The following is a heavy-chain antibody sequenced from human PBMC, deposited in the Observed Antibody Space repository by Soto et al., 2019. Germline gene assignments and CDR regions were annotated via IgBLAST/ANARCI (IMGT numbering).Heavy chain of an antibody. CDR3: ARVSPLDY. CDR1: GFTFSDYW. Sequence: EVQLVESGGGLVQPGGSLRLSCAASGFTFSDYWMHWVRQAPGKGLVWVSRINGAGSSTSYADSVKGRFTISRDNAKNVVYLPMNVLRAEDSAVYYCARVSPLDYWGQGTLVTVSS. CDR2: INGAGSST. V-gene: IGHV3-74*01. J-gene: IGHJ4*02.